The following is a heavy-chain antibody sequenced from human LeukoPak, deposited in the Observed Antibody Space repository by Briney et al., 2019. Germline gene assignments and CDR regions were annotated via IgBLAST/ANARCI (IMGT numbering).Heavy chain of an antibody. Sequence: GGSLRVSCAASGFTFSSYSMNWVRQAPGKGLEWVSYISSSSSTIYYADSVKGRFTISRDNAKNSLYLQMNSLRDEDTAVYYCARGWIQLWSRLDYWGQGTLVTVSS. CDR3: ARGWIQLWSRLDY. CDR1: GFTFSSYS. J-gene: IGHJ4*02. D-gene: IGHD5-18*01. V-gene: IGHV3-48*02. CDR2: ISSSSSTI.